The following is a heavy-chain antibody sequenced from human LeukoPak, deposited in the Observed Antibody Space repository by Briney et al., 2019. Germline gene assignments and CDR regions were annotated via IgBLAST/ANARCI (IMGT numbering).Heavy chain of an antibody. CDR1: GGSISSYC. CDR3: ARWEGWGYYFDY. CDR2: IYYSGST. Sequence: SETLSLTCTVSGGSISSYCWSWIRQPPGKGLEWIGYIYYSGSTNYNPSLKSRVTISVDTSKNQFSLKLSSVTAADTAVYYCARWEGWGYYFDYWGQGTLVTVSS. J-gene: IGHJ4*02. D-gene: IGHD1-26*01. V-gene: IGHV4-59*08.